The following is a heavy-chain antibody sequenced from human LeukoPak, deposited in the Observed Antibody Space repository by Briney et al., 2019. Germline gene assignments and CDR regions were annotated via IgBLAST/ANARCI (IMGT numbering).Heavy chain of an antibody. CDR1: GFTFSSYA. J-gene: IGHJ4*02. CDR3: AKPGWFGELSHFDY. D-gene: IGHD3-10*01. Sequence: GGSLRLSCAASGFTFSSYAMSWIRQAPGKGLEWVSAISGSGGSTYYADSVKGRFTISRDNSKNTLYLQMNSLRAEDTAVYYCAKPGWFGELSHFDYWGQGTLVTVSS. CDR2: ISGSGGST. V-gene: IGHV3-23*01.